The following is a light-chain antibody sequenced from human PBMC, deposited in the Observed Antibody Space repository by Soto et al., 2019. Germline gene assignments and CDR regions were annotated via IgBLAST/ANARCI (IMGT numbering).Light chain of an antibody. V-gene: IGLV1-51*01. Sequence: QSVLTQPPSVSAAPGKKVTISCSGTIFDVGNNFVSWYQHFPGTAPKLLIYDDDRLPSGIPDRFSASKSGTSATLRIARVQTGDEADYYCASWDTDVSAVFGGGTQLTVL. CDR1: IFDVGNNF. J-gene: IGLJ2*01. CDR2: DDD. CDR3: ASWDTDVSAV.